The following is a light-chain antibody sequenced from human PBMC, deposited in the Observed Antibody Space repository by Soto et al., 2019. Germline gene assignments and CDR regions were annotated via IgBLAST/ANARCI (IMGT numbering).Light chain of an antibody. CDR3: QQLNSYPIT. Sequence: DIQMAQSPSTLSASIGDRVTITCRASQGISNYLAWYQQKPGKVPKLLISAASTLQSGVPSRFSGSGSGTEFTLTISSLQPEDFATYYCQQLNSYPITFGQGTRLEIK. J-gene: IGKJ5*01. CDR2: AAS. CDR1: QGISNY. V-gene: IGKV1-27*01.